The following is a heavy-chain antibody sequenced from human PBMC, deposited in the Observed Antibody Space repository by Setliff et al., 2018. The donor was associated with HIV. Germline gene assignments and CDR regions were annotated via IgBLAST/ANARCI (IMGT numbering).Heavy chain of an antibody. D-gene: IGHD2-15*01. CDR3: ARDRAPNYCSGGSCYGDAFDI. J-gene: IGHJ3*02. CDR1: GYTVTELS. Sequence: ASVKVSCKVSGYTVTELSINWVRQAPGKGPEWMGGFDPEDNKIVYAQKFQGRVTTTEDTSTDTAYMELSSLRPEDTAVYYCARDRAPNYCSGGSCYGDAFDIWGQGTMVTVSS. V-gene: IGHV1-24*01. CDR2: FDPEDNKI.